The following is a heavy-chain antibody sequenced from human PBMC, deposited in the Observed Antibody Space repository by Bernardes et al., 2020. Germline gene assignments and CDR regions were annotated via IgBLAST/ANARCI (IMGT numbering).Heavy chain of an antibody. Sequence: GGSLRLSCAASGFTVSSNYMSWVRQAPGKGLEWVSVIYSGGSTYYADSVKGRFTISRDNSKNTLYLQMNSLRAEDTAVYYCASSIGYSSGWWDLDYWGQGTLVTVSS. V-gene: IGHV3-53*01. CDR1: GFTVSSNY. J-gene: IGHJ4*02. CDR3: ASSIGYSSGWWDLDY. D-gene: IGHD6-19*01. CDR2: IYSGGST.